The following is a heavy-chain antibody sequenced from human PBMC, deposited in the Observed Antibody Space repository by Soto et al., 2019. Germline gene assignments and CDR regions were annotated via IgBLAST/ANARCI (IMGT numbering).Heavy chain of an antibody. CDR3: ARVCGGDCHYGMDV. CDR1: GGSISSGGYY. J-gene: IGHJ6*02. CDR2: IYYSGST. Sequence: QVQLQESGPGLVKPSQTLSLTCTVSGGSISSGGYYWTWIRQHPGKGLEWIGYIYYSGSTYYNPSPESRVTIXVXTXXTQFSLKLSSVTAADTAVYYCARVCGGDCHYGMDVWGRGTTVTVSS. D-gene: IGHD2-21*02. V-gene: IGHV4-31*03.